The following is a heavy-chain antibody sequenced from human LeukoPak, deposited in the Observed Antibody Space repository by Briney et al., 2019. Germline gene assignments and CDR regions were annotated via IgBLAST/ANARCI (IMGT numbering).Heavy chain of an antibody. V-gene: IGHV3-7*01. J-gene: IGHJ4*02. Sequence: GGSLRLSCTASVFSFSTSWMSWVRQTPGKGLEWVANIKKDGSEEYNVDSVKRRFTISRDNAKNSLYLQLNSLIVEDTAVYYCARLSTSVAGGDHWGQGTLVTVSS. CDR2: IKKDGSEE. CDR1: VFSFSTSW. D-gene: IGHD6-19*01. CDR3: ARLSTSVAGGDH.